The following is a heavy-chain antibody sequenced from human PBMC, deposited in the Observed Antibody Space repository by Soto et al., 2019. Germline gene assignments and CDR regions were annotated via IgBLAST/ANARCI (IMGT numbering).Heavy chain of an antibody. D-gene: IGHD3-3*01. CDR3: ARAADFWRGYYDY. J-gene: IGHJ4*02. CDR1: GYTFTSYA. CDR2: INAGNGNT. V-gene: IGHV1-3*01. Sequence: GASVKVSCKASGYTFTSYAMHWVRQAPGQRLEWMGWINAGNGNTKYSQKFQGRVTITRDTSASTAYMELSSLRSEDTAVYYCARAADFWRGYYDYWGQGTLVTVSS.